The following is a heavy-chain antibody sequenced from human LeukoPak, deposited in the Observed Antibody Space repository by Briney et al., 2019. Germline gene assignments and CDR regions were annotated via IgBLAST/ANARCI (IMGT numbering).Heavy chain of an antibody. CDR3: ARGWGGHGRSWGALDF. V-gene: IGHV3-13*01. CDR2: IGAVADT. Sequence: GGSLRLSCAASGFNFNNYDFHWVRQVAGKRLEWVAGIGAVADTFCPDSVMGRFTISRENAKNSFYLQMNSLRAGDTAVYYCARGWGGHGRSWGALDFWGQGILVTVSS. J-gene: IGHJ4*02. CDR1: GFNFNNYD. D-gene: IGHD3-16*01.